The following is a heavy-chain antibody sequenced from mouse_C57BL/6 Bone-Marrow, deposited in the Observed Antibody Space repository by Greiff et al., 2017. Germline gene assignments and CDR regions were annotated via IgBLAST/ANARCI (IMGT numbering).Heavy chain of an antibody. J-gene: IGHJ3*01. D-gene: IGHD2-4*01. CDR2: IHPNSGST. CDR1: GYTFTSYW. V-gene: IGHV1-64*01. Sequence: VQLQHPGAELVKPGASVKLSCKASGYTFTSYWMHWVKQRPGQGLEWIGMIHPNSGSTNYNEKFKSKATLTVDKSSSTAYMQLSSLTSEDSAVYYCAKEDYDYDDRFAYWGQGTLVTVSA. CDR3: AKEDYDYDDRFAY.